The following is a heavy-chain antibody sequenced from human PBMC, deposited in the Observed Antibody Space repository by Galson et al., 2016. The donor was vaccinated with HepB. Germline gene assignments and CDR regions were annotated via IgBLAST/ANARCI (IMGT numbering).Heavy chain of an antibody. V-gene: IGHV4-31*02. CDR3: ARGGYSYGYGDEY. D-gene: IGHD5-18*01. J-gene: IGHJ4*02. CDR2: IYSRVVT. Sequence: LTCNVSGDSVTTGGYYWSWIRQHPGKGLEWIGYIYSRVVTFYTPSLRSRVEISVDTSKNQFSLKLSSVTAADTAFYYCARGGYSYGYGDEYWGQGILVTVSS. CDR1: GDSVTTGGYY.